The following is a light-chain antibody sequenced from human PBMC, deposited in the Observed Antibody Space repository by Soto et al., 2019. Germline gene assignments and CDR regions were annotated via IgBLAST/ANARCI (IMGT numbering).Light chain of an antibody. CDR3: AAWDDSMTGYV. J-gene: IGLJ1*01. V-gene: IGLV1-44*01. CDR2: DNN. CDR1: SSNIGRNT. Sequence: QSALTQPPSASGTPGQRVTISCSGSSSNIGRNTVNWYQQLPGTAPKLLIYDNNQRPSGVPDRFSGSKSGTSASLAISGLQYEDEADYYCAAWDDSMTGYVFATATKDTVL.